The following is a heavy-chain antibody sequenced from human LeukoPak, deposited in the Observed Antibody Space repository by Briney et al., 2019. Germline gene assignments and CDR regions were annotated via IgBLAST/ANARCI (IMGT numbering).Heavy chain of an antibody. V-gene: IGHV3-23*01. D-gene: IGHD5-18*01. J-gene: IGHJ4*02. CDR1: GFTFSSYA. CDR2: ISGSGGST. Sequence: PGGSLRLSCAASGFTFSSYAMSWVRQAPGKGLEWVSAISGSGGSTYYADSVKGRFTISRDNSKNTLYLQMNSLRAEDTAVYFCAKSGTAMAGYYYFDYWGQGTLVTVSS. CDR3: AKSGTAMAGYYYFDY.